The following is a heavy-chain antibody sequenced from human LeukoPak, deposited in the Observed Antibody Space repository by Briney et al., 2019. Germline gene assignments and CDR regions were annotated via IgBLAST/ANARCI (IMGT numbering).Heavy chain of an antibody. D-gene: IGHD3-22*01. CDR3: ARDGGLTNYYDSSGQGKGDDAFDI. J-gene: IGHJ3*02. V-gene: IGHV1-2*02. CDR1: GYTFTGYY. Sequence: ASVKVSCKASGYTFTGYYMHWVRQAPGQGLEWMGWINPNSGGTNYAQKFQGRVTMTRDTSISTAYMELSRLRSDDTAVYYCARDGGLTNYYDSSGQGKGDDAFDIWGQGTMVTVSS. CDR2: INPNSGGT.